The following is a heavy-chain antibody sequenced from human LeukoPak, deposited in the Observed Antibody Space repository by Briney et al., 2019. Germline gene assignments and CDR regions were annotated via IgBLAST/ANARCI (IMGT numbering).Heavy chain of an antibody. Sequence: GGSLRLSCAASGFTFSSYEMNWVRQAPGKGLEWVSYISSSGSTIYYADSVKGRFTISRDNAKNSLYLQMNSLRAEDTAVYYCARGRNYYDSSGYGIDYWGQGTLVTVSS. CDR3: ARGRNYYDSSGYGIDY. CDR2: ISSSGSTI. J-gene: IGHJ4*02. D-gene: IGHD3-22*01. CDR1: GFTFSSYE. V-gene: IGHV3-48*03.